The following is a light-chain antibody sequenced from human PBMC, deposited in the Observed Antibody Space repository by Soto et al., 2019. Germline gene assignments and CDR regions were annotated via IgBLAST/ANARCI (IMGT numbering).Light chain of an antibody. CDR3: QQFGSSPGFT. Sequence: EIVLTQSPGTLSLSPGERATLSCRASQSINNRYLAWYQQKPGQAPRLLIYAASIRATGIPDRFSGSGSGTDFTLTISRLEPEDFAVYDCQQFGSSPGFTFGPGTKVDIK. CDR1: QSINNRY. V-gene: IGKV3-20*01. J-gene: IGKJ3*01. CDR2: AAS.